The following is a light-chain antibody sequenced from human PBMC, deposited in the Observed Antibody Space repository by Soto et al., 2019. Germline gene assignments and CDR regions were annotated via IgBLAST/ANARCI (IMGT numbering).Light chain of an antibody. CDR1: QTVSSSY. Sequence: EIVLTQSPGTLSLSPGDRATLSCRASQTVSSSYLAWYQRKPGQAPRLLVHGASTRATGIPDRFSGSGSGTDFTLTFSRLEPEDIAVYYCQQYGSSLYTFGQGTKLEIK. V-gene: IGKV3-20*01. J-gene: IGKJ2*01. CDR2: GAS. CDR3: QQYGSSLYT.